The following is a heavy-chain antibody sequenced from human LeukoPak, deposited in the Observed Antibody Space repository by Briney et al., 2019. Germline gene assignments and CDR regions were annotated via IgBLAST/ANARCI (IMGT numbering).Heavy chain of an antibody. CDR1: GGTLSSYA. Sequence: VASVKVSCKASGGTLSSYAISWVRQAPGQGLEWMGGIIPILGTTNYAQRFQGRVTITTDESTSTAYMELSSLRSGDTAVYYCARSGVGIAAAGFEYWGQGTLVTVPS. J-gene: IGHJ4*02. CDR2: IIPILGTT. D-gene: IGHD6-13*01. V-gene: IGHV1-69*05. CDR3: ARSGVGIAAAGFEY.